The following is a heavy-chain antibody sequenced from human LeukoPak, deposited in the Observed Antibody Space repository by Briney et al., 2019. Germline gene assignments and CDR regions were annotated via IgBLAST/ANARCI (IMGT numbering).Heavy chain of an antibody. J-gene: IGHJ4*02. V-gene: IGHV4-39*07. CDR3: ARDLDYDSSGYDY. CDR1: GGSISSSSYY. Sequence: ASETLSLTCTVSGGSISSSSYYWGWIRQPPGKGLEWIGSIYYSGSTYYNPSLKSRVTISVDTSKNQFSLKLSSVTAADTAVYYCARDLDYDSSGYDYWGQGTLVTVSS. D-gene: IGHD3-22*01. CDR2: IYYSGST.